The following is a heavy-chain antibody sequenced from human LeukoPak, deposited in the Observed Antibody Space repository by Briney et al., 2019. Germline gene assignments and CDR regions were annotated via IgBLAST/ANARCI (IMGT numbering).Heavy chain of an antibody. CDR3: ARGDRVDSSSWYNWFDP. V-gene: IGHV4-34*01. Sequence: GSLRLSCAASGFTFSSYEMNWVRQPPGKGLEWIGEINHSGSTNYNPSLKSRVTISVDTSKNQFSLKLSSVTAADTAVYYCARGDRVDSSSWYNWFDPWGQGTLVTVSS. D-gene: IGHD6-13*01. J-gene: IGHJ5*02. CDR2: INHSGST. CDR1: GFTFSSYE.